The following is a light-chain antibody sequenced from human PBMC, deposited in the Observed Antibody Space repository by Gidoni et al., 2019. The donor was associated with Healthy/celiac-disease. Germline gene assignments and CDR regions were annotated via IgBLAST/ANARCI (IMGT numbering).Light chain of an antibody. V-gene: IGLV2-14*01. CDR2: DVS. Sequence: QSALTQPASVPGSPGQSITISCTGTSSDVGGYNYVSWYQQHPGKAPKLMIYDVSNRPSGVSNRFSGSKSGNTASLTISGLQAEDGADYYCSSYTSSSTPFVFGTGTKVTVL. J-gene: IGLJ1*01. CDR3: SSYTSSSTPFV. CDR1: SSDVGGYNY.